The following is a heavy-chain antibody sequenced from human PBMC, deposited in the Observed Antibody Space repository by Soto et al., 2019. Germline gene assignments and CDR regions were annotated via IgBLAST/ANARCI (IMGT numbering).Heavy chain of an antibody. CDR2: ISSGSGNI. CDR1: GFIFSSYD. V-gene: IGHV3-48*02. J-gene: IGHJ4*02. Sequence: GGSLRLSCAASGFIFSSYDMNWVRQAPGKGLEWVSYISSGSGNILYADSVKGRFTISRDNAKNTLYLQMNSLRDEDTALYYCARDPFTHDVNTDPFDSWGQGTLVTVSS. CDR3: ARDPFTHDVNTDPFDS. D-gene: IGHD2-8*02.